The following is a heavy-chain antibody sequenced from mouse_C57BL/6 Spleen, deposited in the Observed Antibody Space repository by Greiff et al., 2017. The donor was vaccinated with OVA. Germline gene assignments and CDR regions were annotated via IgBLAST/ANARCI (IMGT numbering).Heavy chain of an antibody. CDR3: ARRSFGNWYFDV. CDR2: ISGGGGNT. D-gene: IGHD4-1*01. CDR1: GFTFSSYT. V-gene: IGHV5-9*01. Sequence: EVQVVESGGGLVKPGGSLKLSCAASGFTFSSYTMSWVRQTPEKRLEWLATISGGGGNTYYPDSVKGRFTISRDNAKNTLYLQMSSLRSEDTALYYCARRSFGNWYFDVWGTGTTVTVSS. J-gene: IGHJ1*03.